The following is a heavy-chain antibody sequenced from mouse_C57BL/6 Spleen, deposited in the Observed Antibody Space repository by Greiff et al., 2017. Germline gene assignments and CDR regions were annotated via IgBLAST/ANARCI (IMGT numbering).Heavy chain of an antibody. Sequence: QVQLQQSGAELARPGASVKLSCKASGYTFTSYGISWVKQRTGQGLEWIGEIYPRSGNTYYNEKFKGKATLTADKSASTACMERRSLTSEDSAVYFCARSGTGAMYYWGQGTALTVSS. J-gene: IGHJ4*01. CDR3: ARSGTGAMYY. CDR1: GYTFTSYG. D-gene: IGHD3-3*01. CDR2: IYPRSGNT. V-gene: IGHV1-81*01.